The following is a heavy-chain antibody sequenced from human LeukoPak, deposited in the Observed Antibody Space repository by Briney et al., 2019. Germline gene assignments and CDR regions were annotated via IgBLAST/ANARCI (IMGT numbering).Heavy chain of an antibody. V-gene: IGHV5-51*01. CDR3: AASRLFSLPFDW. D-gene: IGHD3-22*01. CDR1: GYSFTTYW. CDR2: IYPGDSDT. J-gene: IGHJ4*02. Sequence: GESPKISCKASGYSFTTYWIGWVRQMPGKGLEWMGLIYPGDSDTRYSPSFQGRVTMSVDNSINTAYLQWSSLKAADTAMYYCAASRLFSLPFDWWGQGTLVTVSS.